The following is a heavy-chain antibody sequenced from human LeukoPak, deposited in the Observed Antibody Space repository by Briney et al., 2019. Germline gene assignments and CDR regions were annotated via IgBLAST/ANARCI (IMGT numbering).Heavy chain of an antibody. V-gene: IGHV3-74*01. CDR1: GFTFSSYW. CDR3: ARESGIAAALDL. D-gene: IGHD6-13*01. J-gene: IGHJ5*02. CDR2: INTDGSST. Sequence: PGGSLRLSCAASGFTFSSYWMHWVRQAPGKGLVWVSRINTDGSSTSYADSVKGRFTISRDNAKNTLYLQMNSLRAEDTAVYYCARESGIAAALDLWGLGTLVTVSS.